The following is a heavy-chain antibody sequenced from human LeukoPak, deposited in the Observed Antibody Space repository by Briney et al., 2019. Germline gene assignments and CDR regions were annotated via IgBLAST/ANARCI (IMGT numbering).Heavy chain of an antibody. V-gene: IGHV3-74*01. D-gene: IGHD1-26*01. Sequence: GGSLRLSCAASGFTFSSYWMHWVRQAPGKGLVWVSRIKSDGSITSYADSVKGRFTISRDNAKNTLYLQMNSLRAEDTAVYYCARPSGWEYGFNPWGQGTLVTVSS. J-gene: IGHJ5*02. CDR1: GFTFSSYW. CDR3: ARPSGWEYGFNP. CDR2: IKSDGSIT.